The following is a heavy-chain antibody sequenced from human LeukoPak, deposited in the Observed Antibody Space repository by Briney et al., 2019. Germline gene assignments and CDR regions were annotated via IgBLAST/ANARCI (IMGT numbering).Heavy chain of an antibody. CDR1: GGSISSYH. CDR3: ARHTYYYYGMDV. V-gene: IGHV4-59*08. J-gene: IGHJ6*02. Sequence: SETLSLTCTVSGGSISSYHWSWIRQPPGKGLEWIGYIYYSGSTNYNPSLKSRVTISVDTSKNQFSLKLSSVTAADTAVYYCARHTYYYYGMDVWGQGTTVTVSS. CDR2: IYYSGST.